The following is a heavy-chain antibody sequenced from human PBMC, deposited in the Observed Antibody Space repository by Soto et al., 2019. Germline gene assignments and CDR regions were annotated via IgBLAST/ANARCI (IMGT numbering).Heavy chain of an antibody. CDR3: AKRKVVPGATYFDN. J-gene: IGHJ4*02. CDR1: GFTFSAHA. Sequence: EVQLLESGGGLVQPGGSLRLSCVASGFTFSAHAMTWVRQAPGKGLEWVSVITGSGGNTYYADSVKGRFTISRDNSKNTLYLQMNSLGAEDTALYYCAKRKVVPGATYFDNGGQGTLVTVSS. CDR2: ITGSGGNT. D-gene: IGHD2-2*01. V-gene: IGHV3-23*01.